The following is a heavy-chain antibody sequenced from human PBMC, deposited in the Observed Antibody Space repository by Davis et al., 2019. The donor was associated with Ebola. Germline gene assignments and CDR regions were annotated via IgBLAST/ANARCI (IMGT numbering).Heavy chain of an antibody. V-gene: IGHV3-21*04. D-gene: IGHD3-3*01. CDR2: ISSSSSYI. CDR1: GFTFSSFS. Sequence: GESLKISCAASGFTFSSFSMNWVRQAPGKGLEWVSSISSSSSYIYYADSVKGRFTISRDNAKNSLSLQMNSLRAEDTAVYYCARSGLSFGVVKYHYGMDVWGKGTTVTVSS. CDR3: ARSGLSFGVVKYHYGMDV. J-gene: IGHJ6*04.